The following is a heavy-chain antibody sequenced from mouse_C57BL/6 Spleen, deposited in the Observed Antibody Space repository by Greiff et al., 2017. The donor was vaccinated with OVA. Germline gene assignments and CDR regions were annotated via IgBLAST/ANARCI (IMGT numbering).Heavy chain of an antibody. J-gene: IGHJ4*01. V-gene: IGHV2-2*01. Sequence: VKLQQSGPGLVQPSQSLSITCTVSGFSLTSYGVHWVRQSPGKGLEWLGVIWSGGSTDYNAAFISRLSISKDNSKSQVFFKMNSLQADDTAIYYCARNRRAYDYDVGYYAMDYWGQGTSVTVSS. CDR2: IWSGGST. D-gene: IGHD2-4*01. CDR3: ARNRRAYDYDVGYYAMDY. CDR1: GFSLTSYG.